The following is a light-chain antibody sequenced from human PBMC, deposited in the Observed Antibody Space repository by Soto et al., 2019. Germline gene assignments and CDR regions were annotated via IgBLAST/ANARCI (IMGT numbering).Light chain of an antibody. V-gene: IGKV3D-15*01. J-gene: IGKJ1*01. CDR1: QSVSSK. CDR2: ATS. CDR3: QQYDKWPGT. Sequence: EVLMTQSPATLSVSPGERATLSCRASQSVSSKLAWYQRKPGQAPRLLLYATSTRATGIPARFIGSGSGTEFTLAISSLQSEDFELYFCQQYDKWPGTFGQGTKVEIK.